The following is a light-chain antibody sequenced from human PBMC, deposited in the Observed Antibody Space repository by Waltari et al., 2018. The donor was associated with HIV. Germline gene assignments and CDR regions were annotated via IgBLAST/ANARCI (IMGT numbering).Light chain of an antibody. Sequence: QSVLTQPPSASGTPGQWVTVSCSGSSSNIGSNYVYWYQQLPGTAPKLLIYRNNQRSSGVPDRFSGSKSGTSASLAISGLRSEDEADYYCAAWDDSLSGRVFGGGTKLTVL. CDR3: AAWDDSLSGRV. CDR1: SSNIGSNY. CDR2: RNN. V-gene: IGLV1-47*01. J-gene: IGLJ3*02.